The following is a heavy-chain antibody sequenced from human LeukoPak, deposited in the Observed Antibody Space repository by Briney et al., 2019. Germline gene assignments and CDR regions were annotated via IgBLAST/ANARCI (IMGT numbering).Heavy chain of an antibody. J-gene: IGHJ5*02. D-gene: IGHD2/OR15-2a*01. CDR2: ISTDGSSI. CDR1: GFTFTSNW. Sequence: GGSLRLSCAASGFTFTSNWMHWVRQAPGKGLVWVSCISTDGSSISYADSVKGRFTISRDNAKNTLYLQMNSLRAEDTAVYYCARDPFHGFDPWGQGTLVTVSS. V-gene: IGHV3-74*01. CDR3: ARDPFHGFDP.